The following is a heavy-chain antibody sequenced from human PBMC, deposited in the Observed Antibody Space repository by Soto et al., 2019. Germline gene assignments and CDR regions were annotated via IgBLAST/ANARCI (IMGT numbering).Heavy chain of an antibody. D-gene: IGHD1-26*01. CDR1: GGSFSGYY. CDR2: INHSGRT. CDR3: AREVGATRALFY. V-gene: IGHV4-34*01. J-gene: IGHJ4*02. Sequence: QVQLQQWGAGLLKPSETLSLTCAVYGGSFSGYYWSWIRQPPGKGLEWIGEINHSGRTNYNPSLKSRVTISVDTSKNQFSLKLSSVTAADTAVYYCAREVGATRALFYWGQGTLVTVSS.